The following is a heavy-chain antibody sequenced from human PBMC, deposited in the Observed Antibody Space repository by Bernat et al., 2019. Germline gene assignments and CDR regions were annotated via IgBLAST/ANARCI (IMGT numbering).Heavy chain of an antibody. Sequence: QVQLVQSGAEVKKPGSSVKVSCKASGGTFSSYAISWVRQAPGQGLEWMGRIIPILGIANYAQKFQGRVTITADKSTSTAYMELSSLRSEDTAVYYCAREVPKDIVVVPAAFLIETSRNWFDPWGQGTLVTVSS. D-gene: IGHD2-2*01. CDR1: GGTFSSYA. CDR2: IIPILGIA. J-gene: IGHJ5*02. CDR3: AREVPKDIVVVPAAFLIETSRNWFDP. V-gene: IGHV1-69*04.